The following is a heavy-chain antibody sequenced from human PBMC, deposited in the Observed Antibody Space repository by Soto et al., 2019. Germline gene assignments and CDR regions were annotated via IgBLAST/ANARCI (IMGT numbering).Heavy chain of an antibody. V-gene: IGHV1-18*01. CDR3: AGEGQAPYYYYGMDV. CDR2: ISGYNGNT. J-gene: IGHJ6*02. CDR1: GYTFTNYG. Sequence: QVQVVQSGDEVKKPGASVKVSCKASGYTFTNYGFSWVRQAPGQGLEWMGWISGYNGNTKYAEKFQGRVTMTTDTSTSAAHMVRRSLRSDDTAVYYCAGEGQAPYYYYGMDVWGQGTAVTVSS.